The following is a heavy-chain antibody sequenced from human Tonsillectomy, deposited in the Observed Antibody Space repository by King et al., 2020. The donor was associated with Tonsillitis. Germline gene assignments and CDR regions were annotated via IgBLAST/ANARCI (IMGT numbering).Heavy chain of an antibody. CDR2: ISWNSGSI. V-gene: IGHV3-9*01. Sequence: VQLVESGGGMVQPGRSMRLSCAASGFTFDDYAMHWVRQAPGKGLEWVSGISWNSGSIGYADSVKGRFTISRDNDKNSLYLQMNSLRAEDTALYYCAKSRGGLQGVDNFDYWGQGTLVTVSS. D-gene: IGHD3-16*01. CDR3: AKSRGGLQGVDNFDY. CDR1: GFTFDDYA. J-gene: IGHJ4*02.